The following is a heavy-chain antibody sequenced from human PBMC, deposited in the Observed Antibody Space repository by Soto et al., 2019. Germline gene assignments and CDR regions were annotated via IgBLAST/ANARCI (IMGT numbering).Heavy chain of an antibody. Sequence: GGSLRLSCAASGFTFSSYSMNWVRQAPGKGLEWVSYISSSSSTIYYADSVKGRFTISRDNAKNSLYLQMNSLRAEDTAVYYCASNDLNWGWAFDIWGQGTMVTVSS. CDR2: ISSSSSTI. J-gene: IGHJ3*02. CDR1: GFTFSSYS. V-gene: IGHV3-48*01. D-gene: IGHD7-27*01. CDR3: ASNDLNWGWAFDI.